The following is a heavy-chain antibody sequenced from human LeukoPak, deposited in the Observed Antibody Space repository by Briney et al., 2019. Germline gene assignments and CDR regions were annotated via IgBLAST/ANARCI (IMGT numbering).Heavy chain of an antibody. CDR2: IYYSGDS. CDR1: GGSFNSNTNC. D-gene: IGHD5-12*01. J-gene: IGHJ3*01. Sequence: SETLSLTCTVSGGSFNSNTNCWGWIRQPPGKGLEWIGSIYYSGDSYYNPSLKSGVTISVDTSESQFSLKLSSVTAADTAVYYCAKHSSRVAIYAFDVWGQGTMVTVSS. CDR3: AKHSSRVAIYAFDV. V-gene: IGHV4-39*01.